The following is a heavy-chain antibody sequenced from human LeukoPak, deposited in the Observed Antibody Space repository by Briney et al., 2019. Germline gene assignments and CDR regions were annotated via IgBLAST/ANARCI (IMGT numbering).Heavy chain of an antibody. CDR1: GFTFSNYW. CDR2: INSDASVT. V-gene: IGHV3-74*01. CDR3: ARVEKKLIVGSTNHWFDP. Sequence: GSLRLSCAASGFTFSNYWMHWVRQTPGKGLVWVSRINSDASVTTYADSVKGRFTISRDNAKNTLYLQMNSLRADDTAVYYCARVEKKLIVGSTNHWFDPWGQGTLVTVSS. D-gene: IGHD1-26*01. J-gene: IGHJ5*02.